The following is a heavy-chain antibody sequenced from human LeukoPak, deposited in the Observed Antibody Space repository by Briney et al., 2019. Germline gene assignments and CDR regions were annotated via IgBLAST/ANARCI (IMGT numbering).Heavy chain of an antibody. CDR2: IYHSGST. Sequence: PSETLSLTCTVSGGSISSGGYYWSWIRQPPGKGLEWIGYIYHSGSTYYNPSLKSRVTISVDRSKNQFSLKLSSVTAADTAVYYCAGAYSSGLFDYWGQGTLVTVSS. CDR3: AGAYSSGLFDY. J-gene: IGHJ4*02. CDR1: GGSISSGGYY. D-gene: IGHD6-19*01. V-gene: IGHV4-30-2*01.